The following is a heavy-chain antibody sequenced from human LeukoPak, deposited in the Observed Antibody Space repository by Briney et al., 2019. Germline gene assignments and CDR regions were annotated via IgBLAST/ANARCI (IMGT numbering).Heavy chain of an antibody. CDR2: IQYDGSNK. J-gene: IGHJ4*02. CDR1: GFTFTSYG. CDR3: ANRYCSSTSCWIDY. Sequence: PGGSLRLSCAASGFTFTSYGTHWVRQAPGKGLEWVAFIQYDGSNKYYADSVKGRFTISRDNSKNTLYLQMNSLRAEDTAVYYCANRYCSSTSCWIDYWGQGTLVTASS. V-gene: IGHV3-30*02. D-gene: IGHD2-2*01.